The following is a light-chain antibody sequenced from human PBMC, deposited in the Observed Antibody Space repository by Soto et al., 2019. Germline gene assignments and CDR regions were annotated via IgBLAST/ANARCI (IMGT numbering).Light chain of an antibody. Sequence: QSVLTQPPSASGIPGQRVTISCSGSTSNIGSNTVNWYQQLPGTAPKLLIYSDSQRPSGVPDRFSGSKSGTSASLAISGLQSEDESDYYCAVWDDSLNGSVFGGGTKLTVL. CDR1: TSNIGSNT. V-gene: IGLV1-44*01. J-gene: IGLJ2*01. CDR3: AVWDDSLNGSV. CDR2: SDS.